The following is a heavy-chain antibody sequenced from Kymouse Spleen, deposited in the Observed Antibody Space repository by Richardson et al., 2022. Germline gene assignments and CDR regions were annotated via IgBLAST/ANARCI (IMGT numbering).Heavy chain of an antibody. J-gene: IGHJ4*02. CDR3: ARFYSSSWYIFDY. D-gene: IGHD6-13*01. CDR1: GGSFSGYY. CDR2: INHSGST. Sequence: QVQLQQWGAGLLKPSETLSLTCAVYGGSFSGYYWSWIRQPPGKGLEWIGEINHSGSTNYNPSLKSRVTISVDTSKNQFSLKLSSVTAADTAVYYCARFYSSSWYIFDYWGQGTLVTVSS. V-gene: IGHV4-34*01.